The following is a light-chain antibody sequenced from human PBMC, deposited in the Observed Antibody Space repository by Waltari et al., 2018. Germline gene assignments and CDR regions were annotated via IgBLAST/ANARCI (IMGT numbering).Light chain of an antibody. Sequence: QSVLTQPPSASGTPGQRVTISCSGIISNIGNNYVFWYHPLPGTAPKLLIYRNDQRPSGVPDRFSGSKSVTSASLAIGGLRSEDEADYHCAAWDNSLSGWVFGEGTKLTVL. V-gene: IGLV1-47*01. CDR2: RND. CDR3: AAWDNSLSGWV. J-gene: IGLJ3*02. CDR1: ISNIGNNY.